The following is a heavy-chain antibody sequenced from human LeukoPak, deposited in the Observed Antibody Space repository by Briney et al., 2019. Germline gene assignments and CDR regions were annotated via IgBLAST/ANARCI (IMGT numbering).Heavy chain of an antibody. D-gene: IGHD5-18*01. V-gene: IGHV3-11*01. CDR1: GFTFSDYY. J-gene: IGHJ4*02. Sequence: PGGSLRLSCAASGFTFSDYYMSWIRQAPGKGLEWVSYISGSGSTIYYADSVKGRFTISRDNSKNTLYLQLNSLRAEDTAVYYCARSRGYSYGYSYFDSWGQGTLVTVSS. CDR2: ISGSGSTI. CDR3: ARSRGYSYGYSYFDS.